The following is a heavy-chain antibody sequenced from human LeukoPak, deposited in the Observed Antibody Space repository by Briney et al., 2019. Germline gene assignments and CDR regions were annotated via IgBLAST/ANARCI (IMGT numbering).Heavy chain of an antibody. V-gene: IGHV1-8*03. J-gene: IGHJ4*02. D-gene: IGHD1-7*01. CDR2: MNPNSGNT. CDR3: ARGYRDNWNYYIHFDY. Sequence: ASVKVSCKASGYTFTSYDINWVRQATGQGLEWMGWMNPNSGNTGYAQKFQGRVTITRNTSISTAYMELSSLRSEDTAVYYCARGYRDNWNYYIHFDYWGQGTLVTVSS. CDR1: GYTFTSYD.